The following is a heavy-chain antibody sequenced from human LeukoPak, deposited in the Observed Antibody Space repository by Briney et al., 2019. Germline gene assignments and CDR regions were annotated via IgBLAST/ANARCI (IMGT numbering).Heavy chain of an antibody. CDR3: ARGSLAVAGTGAFDI. J-gene: IGHJ3*02. V-gene: IGHV1-2*02. CDR2: INPNSGGT. CDR1: GYTFTGYY. Sequence: VASVKVSCTASGYTFTGYYMHWVRQAPGQGLVWMGWINPNSGGTNYAQKFQGRVTMTRDTSISTAYMELSRLRSDDTAVYYCARGSLAVAGTGAFDIWGQGTMVTVSS. D-gene: IGHD6-19*01.